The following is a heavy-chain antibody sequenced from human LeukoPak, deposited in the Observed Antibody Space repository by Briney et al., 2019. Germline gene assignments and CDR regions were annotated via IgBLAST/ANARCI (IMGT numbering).Heavy chain of an antibody. Sequence: GGSLRLSCAASGFNFSSYAMPWVRQAPGKGLEWVAVISYDGSNKYYADSVKGRFTISRDNSKNTLYLQMNSLRAEDTAVYYCAKVRGYSGYGTDAFDIWGQGTMVTVSS. CDR2: ISYDGSNK. CDR1: GFNFSSYA. D-gene: IGHD5-12*01. J-gene: IGHJ3*02. V-gene: IGHV3-30-3*01. CDR3: AKVRGYSGYGTDAFDI.